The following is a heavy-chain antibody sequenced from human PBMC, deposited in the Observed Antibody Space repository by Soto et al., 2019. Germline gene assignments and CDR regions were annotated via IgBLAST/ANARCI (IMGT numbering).Heavy chain of an antibody. D-gene: IGHD5-18*01. Sequence: GGSLRLSCAASGITVSGNYMSWVRQAPGKGPEWVSVIYSGGTTYYTDSVKGRSTISRDNSKNTLYLQMHSLRVEDTAVYYCVRGNNYVTHYYMDVWGKGTTVTVSS. J-gene: IGHJ6*03. CDR2: IYSGGTT. CDR1: GITVSGNY. CDR3: VRGNNYVTHYYMDV. V-gene: IGHV3-66*01.